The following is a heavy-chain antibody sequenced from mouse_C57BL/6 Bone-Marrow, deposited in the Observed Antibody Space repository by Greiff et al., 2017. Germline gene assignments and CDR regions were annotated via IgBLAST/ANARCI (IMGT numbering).Heavy chain of an antibody. D-gene: IGHD2-1*01. CDR3: ARWYYGNLYAMDY. J-gene: IGHJ4*01. Sequence: QVQLQQPGAELVKPGASVKMSCKASGYTFTSYWITWVKQRPGQGLEWIGDIYPGSGSTNYNEKFKSKATLTVDTSSSTAYMQLSSLTSEDSAVYYCARWYYGNLYAMDYWGQGTSGTVSS. CDR1: GYTFTSYW. CDR2: IYPGSGST. V-gene: IGHV1-55*01.